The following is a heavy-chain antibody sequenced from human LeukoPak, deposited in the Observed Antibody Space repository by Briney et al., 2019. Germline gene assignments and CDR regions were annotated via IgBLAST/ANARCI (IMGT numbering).Heavy chain of an antibody. V-gene: IGHV3-21*01. CDR3: ARDLVGARGAQRN. J-gene: IGHJ4*02. CDR2: ISSSSSYI. D-gene: IGHD1-26*01. CDR1: GFTFSSYS. Sequence: PGGSLRLSCAASGFTFSSYSMNWVRQAPGKGLEWVSSISSSSSYIYYADSVKGRFTISRDNAKNSLYLQMNSLRAEDTAVYYCARDLVGARGAQRNWGQGTLVTVSS.